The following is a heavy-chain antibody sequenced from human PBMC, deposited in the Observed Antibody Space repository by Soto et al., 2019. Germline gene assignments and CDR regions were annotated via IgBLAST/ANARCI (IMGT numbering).Heavy chain of an antibody. V-gene: IGHV4-34*01. D-gene: IGHD2-15*01. Sequence: PSETLFLTCAVYGGSFSGYYWSWIRQPPGKGLEWIGEINHSGSTNYNPSLKSRVTISVDTSKNQFSLELSSVTAADTAVYYCARNVVVAATGLDYWGQGTLVTVSS. CDR2: INHSGST. CDR3: ARNVVVAATGLDY. J-gene: IGHJ4*02. CDR1: GGSFSGYY.